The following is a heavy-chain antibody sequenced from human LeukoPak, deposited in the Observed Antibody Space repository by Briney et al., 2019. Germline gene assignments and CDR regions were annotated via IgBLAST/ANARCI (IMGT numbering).Heavy chain of an antibody. CDR1: GYSINGDFH. Sequence: PSETLSLTCDVSGYSINGDFHWGWVRQSPGKGLEWIATIHHDGSTYYNPSLKSRVSISMDTYKNQFSLRVTSVTAADTATYYCARDRFDFGQYEFDYWGQGALVTVSS. CDR2: IHHDGST. D-gene: IGHD3-9*01. V-gene: IGHV4-38-2*01. J-gene: IGHJ4*02. CDR3: ARDRFDFGQYEFDY.